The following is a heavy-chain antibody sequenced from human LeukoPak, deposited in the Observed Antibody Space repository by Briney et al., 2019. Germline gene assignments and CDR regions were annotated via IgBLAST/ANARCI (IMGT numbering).Heavy chain of an antibody. CDR2: IIPIFGTA. CDR3: ASGISYTPSTSLDY. CDR1: GGTFSSYA. Sequence: SVKVSCKASGGTFSSYAISWVRQAPGQGLEWMGGIIPIFGTANYAQKFQGRVTITTDESTSTAYMELSSLRSEDTAVYYCASGISYTPSTSLDYWGQGTLVTVSS. J-gene: IGHJ4*02. V-gene: IGHV1-69*05. D-gene: IGHD2-15*01.